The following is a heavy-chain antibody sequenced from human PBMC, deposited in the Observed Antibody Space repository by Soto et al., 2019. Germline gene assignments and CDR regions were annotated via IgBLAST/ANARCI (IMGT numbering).Heavy chain of an antibody. CDR1: GFTFSNAW. CDR3: TTARVLRWFGEGEAVDP. Sequence: GGSLRLSCAASGFTFSNAWMSWVRQAPGKGLEWVGRIKSKTDGGSNDYAGPVKGRFTIRIDDSKNTLYLQMNSLKSDDRAVYYCTTARVLRWFGEGEAVDPWGQGTLVTVSS. V-gene: IGHV3-15*01. D-gene: IGHD3-10*01. J-gene: IGHJ5*02. CDR2: IKSKTDGGSN.